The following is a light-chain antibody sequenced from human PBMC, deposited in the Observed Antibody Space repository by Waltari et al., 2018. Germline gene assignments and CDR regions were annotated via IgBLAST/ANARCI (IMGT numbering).Light chain of an antibody. J-gene: IGLJ1*01. V-gene: IGLV2-14*01. Sequence: QSALTQPASVSGSPGQSIAISCTGTSSDVGVHNSVSWYQQHPSKTPNLMIVGGRNRPAGVHNRFSGSKSGNTASLTISGLQAEDEADYYCCSYTSNSFSYVFGTGTKVTVL. CDR1: SSDVGVHNS. CDR2: GGR. CDR3: CSYTSNSFSYV.